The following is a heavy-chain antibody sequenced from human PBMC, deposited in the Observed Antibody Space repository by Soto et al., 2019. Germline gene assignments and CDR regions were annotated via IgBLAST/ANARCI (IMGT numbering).Heavy chain of an antibody. Sequence: QVQLVQSWAEVREPGASVRVSCKASGYTFVNFDIRWVRQAAGQGVEWLGWMNPGSGKTGYASKFQGRVAMTRDASTGTSHLEVSSLTSDDTAVYYCARMASAGTLNWFDPWGQGTLVTVSS. J-gene: IGHJ5*02. CDR1: GYTFVNFD. D-gene: IGHD6-13*01. V-gene: IGHV1-8*02. CDR3: ARMASAGTLNWFDP. CDR2: MNPGSGKT.